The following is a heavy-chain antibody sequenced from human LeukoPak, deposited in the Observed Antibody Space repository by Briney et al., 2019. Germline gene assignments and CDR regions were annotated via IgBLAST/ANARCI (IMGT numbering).Heavy chain of an antibody. D-gene: IGHD1-1*01. CDR1: GFTFSSYD. CDR2: IGTAGDT. CDR3: ARDQVPGPGGASDI. J-gene: IGHJ3*02. Sequence: GGSLRLSCAASGFTFSSYDMHWVRQTTGKGLEWVSVIGTAGDTFYPGSVKGRFTISRENAKNSLFLQMNSLRAEDTAVYYCARDQVPGPGGASDIWGQGTMVTVSS. V-gene: IGHV3-13*01.